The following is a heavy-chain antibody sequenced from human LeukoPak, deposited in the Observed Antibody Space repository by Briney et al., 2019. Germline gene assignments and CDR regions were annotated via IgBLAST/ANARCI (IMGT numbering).Heavy chain of an antibody. V-gene: IGHV3-23*01. CDR1: GFTFSSYA. D-gene: IGHD3-10*01. J-gene: IGHJ3*02. CDR2: ISGSGGST. Sequence: GGSLRLSCAASGFTFSSYAMSWVRQAPGKGLEWVSAISGSGGSTYYADSVKGRFTISRDNSKNTLYLQMNSLRAEDTAVYYCAKDWGIWFGELLHAFDIWGQGTMVTVSS. CDR3: AKDWGIWFGELLHAFDI.